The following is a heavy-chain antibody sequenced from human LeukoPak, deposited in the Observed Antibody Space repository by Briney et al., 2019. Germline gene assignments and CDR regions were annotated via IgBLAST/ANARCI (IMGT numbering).Heavy chain of an antibody. D-gene: IGHD3-10*01. CDR3: ARVPHITMVRGVSYGMDV. Sequence: GASVKVSCKASGYTFTSYGISWVRQAPGQGLEWMGWMNPNSGNTGYAQKFQGRVTMTRNTSISTAYVELSSLRSEDTAVYYCARVPHITMVRGVSYGMDVWGQGTTVTVSS. CDR1: GYTFTSYG. V-gene: IGHV1-8*02. J-gene: IGHJ6*02. CDR2: MNPNSGNT.